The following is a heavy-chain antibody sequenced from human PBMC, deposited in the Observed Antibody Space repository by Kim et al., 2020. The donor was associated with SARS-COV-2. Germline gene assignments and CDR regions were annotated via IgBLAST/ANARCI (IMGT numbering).Heavy chain of an antibody. D-gene: IGHD3-10*01. V-gene: IGHV4-39*01. CDR3: ARRNTLLWFGELSSAP. Sequence: SLKSRVTISVDTSKNQFSLKLSSVTAADTAVYYCARRNTLLWFGELSSAPWGQGTLVTVSS. J-gene: IGHJ5*02.